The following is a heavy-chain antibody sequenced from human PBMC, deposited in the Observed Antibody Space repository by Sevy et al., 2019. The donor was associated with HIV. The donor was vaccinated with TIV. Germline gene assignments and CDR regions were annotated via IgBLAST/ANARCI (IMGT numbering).Heavy chain of an antibody. CDR3: ARTPYYYDSSGYWYFDL. CDR2: ISAYNGNT. Sequence: ASVKVSCQASGCTFTSYGISWVRQAPGQGLEWMGWISAYNGNTNYPQKLQGRVTMTTYTSTSTAYMELRSLRSDDTAVYYCARTPYYYDSSGYWYFDLWGRGTLVTVSS. D-gene: IGHD3-22*01. V-gene: IGHV1-18*04. J-gene: IGHJ2*01. CDR1: GCTFTSYG.